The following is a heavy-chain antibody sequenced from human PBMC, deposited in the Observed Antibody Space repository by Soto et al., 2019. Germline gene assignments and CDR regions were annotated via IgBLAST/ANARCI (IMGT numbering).Heavy chain of an antibody. Sequence: EVQLVESGGGLVQPGGSLKLSCAASGLTCSGSAMHWVRQASGKGLEWVGRIRSKANSYATAYAASVKGRFTSSRDDSKNTAYLHMNSLRTEDTAVYSCTRQGSSGSYTLDYWGQATLVNVSS. V-gene: IGHV3-73*02. CDR3: TRQGSSGSYTLDY. J-gene: IGHJ4*02. CDR1: GLTCSGSA. D-gene: IGHD1-26*01. CDR2: IRSKANSYAT.